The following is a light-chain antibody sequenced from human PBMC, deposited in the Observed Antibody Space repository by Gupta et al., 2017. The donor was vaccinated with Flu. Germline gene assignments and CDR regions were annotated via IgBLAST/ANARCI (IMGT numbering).Light chain of an antibody. CDR2: EGS. Sequence: QSAPTQPASVSGSPGQSINISCTGTSSDVGSYNLVSWYQQHPGKAPKLMIYEGSKRPSGVSNRFSGSKSGNTASLTISGLQAEDEADYYCCSYAGSSWVFGGGTKLTVL. J-gene: IGLJ2*01. V-gene: IGLV2-23*01. CDR3: CSYAGSSWV. CDR1: SSDVGSYNL.